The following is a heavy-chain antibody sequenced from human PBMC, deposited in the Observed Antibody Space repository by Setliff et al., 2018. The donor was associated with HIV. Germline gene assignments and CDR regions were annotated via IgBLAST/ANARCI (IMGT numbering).Heavy chain of an antibody. CDR2: INHGGDT. CDR1: GQSISGYY. D-gene: IGHD3-10*01. Sequence: SETLSLTCAVYGQSISGYYWSWIRQTPGKGLEWIGEINHGGDTNYNPSLKSRVTISVGSSYNHFSLKLSSVTAADTGVYYCASRRGTEFYFDIWGQGTPVTVSS. CDR3: ASRRGTEFYFDI. J-gene: IGHJ4*02. V-gene: IGHV4-34*01.